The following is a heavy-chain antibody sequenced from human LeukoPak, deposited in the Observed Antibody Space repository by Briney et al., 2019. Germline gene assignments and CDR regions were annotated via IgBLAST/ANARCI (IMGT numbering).Heavy chain of an antibody. V-gene: IGHV3-21*01. Sequence: KTGGSLRLSCAVSGFNFRSYSMNWVRQAPGKGLEWVSSITSSRYIYDADSVKGRFIISRDNAKNSLYLQMDSLRAEDTAVYYCARGGGYSYGTFFDYWGQGSLVTVSS. CDR3: ARGGGYSYGTFFDY. J-gene: IGHJ4*02. CDR2: ITSSRYI. D-gene: IGHD5-18*01. CDR1: GFNFRSYS.